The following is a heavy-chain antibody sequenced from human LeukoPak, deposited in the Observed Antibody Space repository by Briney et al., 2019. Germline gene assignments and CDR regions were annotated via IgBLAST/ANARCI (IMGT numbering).Heavy chain of an antibody. J-gene: IGHJ6*02. Sequence: ASVKVSCKASGYTFTSYGISWVRQARGQGLEWMGWISAYNGNTNYAQKLQGRVTMTTDTSTSTAYMELRSLRSDDTAVYYCARRGYGDYQYYYYYYGMDVWGQGTTVTVSS. CDR1: GYTFTSYG. D-gene: IGHD4-17*01. V-gene: IGHV1-18*01. CDR3: ARRGYGDYQYYYYYYGMDV. CDR2: ISAYNGNT.